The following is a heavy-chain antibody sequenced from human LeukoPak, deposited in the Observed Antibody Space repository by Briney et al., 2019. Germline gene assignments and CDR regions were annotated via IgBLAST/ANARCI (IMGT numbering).Heavy chain of an antibody. CDR1: GGSISSYY. CDR3: ARHVRGVITDAFDI. D-gene: IGHD3-10*02. Sequence: SETLSLTCTVSGGSISSYYWSWIRQPPGKGLEWIGYIYYSGITTYSPPLKSGVTTPIDTSKNQFSLKLTSVTAADTAVYYCARHVRGVITDAFDIWGQGTMVTVSS. CDR2: IYYSGIT. J-gene: IGHJ3*02. V-gene: IGHV4-59*01.